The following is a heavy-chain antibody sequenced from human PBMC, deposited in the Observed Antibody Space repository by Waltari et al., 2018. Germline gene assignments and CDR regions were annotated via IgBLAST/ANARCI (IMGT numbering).Heavy chain of an antibody. J-gene: IGHJ3*02. CDR2: VDPEDGET. CDR3: ATDLILLKHRALGI. CDR1: GYTFTDYY. Sequence: VQLVQSGAEVKKPGASVKVSCQASGYTFTDYYMHWVQQAPGKGLEWMGRVDPEDGETIYAEKFQGRVTITADTSTDTAYMELSSLRSEDTAVYYCATDLILLKHRALGIWGQGTMVTVSS. V-gene: IGHV1-69-2*01. D-gene: IGHD2-15*01.